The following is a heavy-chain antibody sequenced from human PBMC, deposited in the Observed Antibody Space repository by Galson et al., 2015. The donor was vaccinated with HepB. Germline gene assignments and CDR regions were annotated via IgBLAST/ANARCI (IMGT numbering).Heavy chain of an antibody. V-gene: IGHV7-4-1*02. CDR2: INTDTGNP. CDR3: ARVKGSLIAAGGPSYYYYGMDV. CDR1: GYTFTSYA. Sequence: SVKVSCKASGYTFTSYAIHWVRQAPGQGLECMGWINTDTGNPTYAQGFTGRFVFSLDTSVSTAYLQISSLKAEDTAVYYCARVKGSLIAAGGPSYYYYGMDVWGQGTAVTVSS. D-gene: IGHD6-13*01. J-gene: IGHJ6*02.